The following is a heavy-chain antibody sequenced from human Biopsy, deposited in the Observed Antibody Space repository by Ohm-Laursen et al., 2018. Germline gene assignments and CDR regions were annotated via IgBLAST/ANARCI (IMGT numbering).Heavy chain of an antibody. V-gene: IGHV4-34*08. CDR3: GNEVHGRDY. J-gene: IGHJ4*02. CDR2: INQSGTT. D-gene: IGHD2-15*01. CDR1: GKTFSDYQ. Sequence: SETLSLTWAVFGKTFSDYQGSWIRQPPGKGLEWIGQINQSGTTNYNPSLKSRVSLSADASKYEFSLRLTSVTAADTAVYFCGNEVHGRDYWGLGAQVTVSS.